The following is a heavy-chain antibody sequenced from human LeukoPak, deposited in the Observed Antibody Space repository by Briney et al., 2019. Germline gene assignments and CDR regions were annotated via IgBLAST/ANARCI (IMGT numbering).Heavy chain of an antibody. J-gene: IGHJ6*03. Sequence: GGSLRLSCAASDFTFSTYAMSWVRQAPGKGLEWVAVISYDGSNKYYADSVKGRFTISSDNSKNTLYLQMNSLRAEDTAVYYCARDLRVARDYYYMDVWGKGTTVTISS. CDR1: DFTFSTYA. CDR3: ARDLRVARDYYYMDV. V-gene: IGHV3-30*04. D-gene: IGHD5-12*01. CDR2: ISYDGSNK.